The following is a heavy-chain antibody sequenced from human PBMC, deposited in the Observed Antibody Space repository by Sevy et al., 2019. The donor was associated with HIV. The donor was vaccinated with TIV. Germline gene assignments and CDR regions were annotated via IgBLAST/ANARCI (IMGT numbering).Heavy chain of an antibody. CDR3: ARDNATVSRRGLRYYYYGTDV. V-gene: IGHV3-7*01. J-gene: IGHJ6*02. D-gene: IGHD2-2*01. CDR2: INEDGTEK. CDR1: GFTFSTYW. Sequence: GGSLILSCAASGFTFSTYWMSWFRQAPGKGLEWVANINEDGTEKFYVDSVKGRFTMSRDNAKNSLYLQMNSLRAEDAAGYYCARDNATVSRRGLRYYYYGTDVWGQGTTVTVSS.